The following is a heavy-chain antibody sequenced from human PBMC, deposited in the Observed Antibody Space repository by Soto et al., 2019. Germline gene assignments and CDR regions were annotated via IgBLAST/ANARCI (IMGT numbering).Heavy chain of an antibody. CDR2: INHSGST. CDR1: GGSFRGYY. V-gene: IGHV4-34*01. D-gene: IGHD5-18*01. Sequence: SETLSLTCAVYGGSFRGYYWSWIRQPPRKGLEWSGEINHSGSTNCNPSLRSRVTISVDTSKNQFSLKLSSVTAADTAVYFCARGGTAMAPNEDCWGQRHLVTVSS. J-gene: IGHJ4*02. CDR3: ARGGTAMAPNEDC.